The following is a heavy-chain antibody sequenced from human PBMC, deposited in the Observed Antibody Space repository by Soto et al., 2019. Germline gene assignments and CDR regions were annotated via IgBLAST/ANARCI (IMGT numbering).Heavy chain of an antibody. J-gene: IGHJ6*02. CDR1: GYSFTSYW. V-gene: IGHV5-10-1*01. Sequence: GESLKISCKGSGYSFTSYWISWVRQMPGKGLEWMGRVDPSESYTNYSTSFQGHVNISADNSTSTAYLQWSSLKPSDTAMYYCERLPGVPMGVTAITSYYYYGMDVWGQGTTVTVSS. CDR2: VDPSESYT. CDR3: ERLPGVPMGVTAITSYYYYGMDV. D-gene: IGHD2-21*02.